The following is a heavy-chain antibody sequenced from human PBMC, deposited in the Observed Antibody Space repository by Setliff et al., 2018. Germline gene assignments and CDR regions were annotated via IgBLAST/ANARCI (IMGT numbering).Heavy chain of an antibody. J-gene: IGHJ4*02. V-gene: IGHV3-30*02. CDR1: GFTFSSYG. Sequence: PGGSLRLSCAASGFTFSSYGMHWVRQAPGRGLEWVGYIPYDGSNQFYPDSLKGRFTISRDNSKNTLYLQMNSLRPEDTALYYCAKDSGSSRLYNFWSGYSPNWGQGTLVTVSS. D-gene: IGHD3-3*01. CDR2: IPYDGSNQ. CDR3: AKDSGSSRLYNFWSGYSPN.